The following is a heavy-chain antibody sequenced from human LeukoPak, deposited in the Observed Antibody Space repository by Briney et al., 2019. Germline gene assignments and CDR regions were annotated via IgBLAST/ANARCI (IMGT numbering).Heavy chain of an antibody. CDR2: ISASGIAT. D-gene: IGHD1-1*01. CDR1: GFTFSDYA. CDR3: AKSSLPENDYYYEMDV. Sequence: GGSLRLSCAASGFTFSDYALSWVRQAPGMGPECVSAISASGIATYYAESVKGRFSISRDNSRSSLYLQMNSLRADDTAVYYCAKSSLPENDYYYEMDVRGQGTTVTVSS. J-gene: IGHJ6*02. V-gene: IGHV3-23*01.